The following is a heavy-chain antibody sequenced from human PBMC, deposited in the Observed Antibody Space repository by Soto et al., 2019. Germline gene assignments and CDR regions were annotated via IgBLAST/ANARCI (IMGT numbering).Heavy chain of an antibody. D-gene: IGHD3-3*01. J-gene: IGHJ4*02. V-gene: IGHV3-30*18. CDR1: GFTFSNYG. Sequence: GGSQRLSCAASGFTFSNYGMHWVRQAPGKGLEWVAVISDDGRNKYYVDSVKGRFTISRDNSKNTLYLQMNSLRGDDTAVFYCAKDLNAFWSGLDYWGQGTLVTVSS. CDR2: ISDDGRNK. CDR3: AKDLNAFWSGLDY.